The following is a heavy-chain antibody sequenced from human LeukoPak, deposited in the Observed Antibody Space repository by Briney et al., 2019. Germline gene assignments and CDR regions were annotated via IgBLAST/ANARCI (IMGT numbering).Heavy chain of an antibody. CDR1: GFSFSSYA. CDR2: FTGGGGTGT. J-gene: IGHJ4*02. D-gene: IGHD3-3*01. Sequence: GGSLRLSCAASGFSFSSYAMNWVRQAPGKGLEWVSTFTGGGGTGTYYADSVKGRFTISRDNSKNTLYLQMNSLRAEDTAVYYCARDNSEYYDFWSGYYTAPDYWGQGTLVTVSS. V-gene: IGHV3-23*01. CDR3: ARDNSEYYDFWSGYYTAPDY.